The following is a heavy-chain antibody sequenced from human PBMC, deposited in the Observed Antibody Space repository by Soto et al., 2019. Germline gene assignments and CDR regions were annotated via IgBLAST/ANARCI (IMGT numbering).Heavy chain of an antibody. CDR3: AKLPAYSGSYPGAY. D-gene: IGHD1-26*01. CDR1: GFTFSSYG. V-gene: IGHV3-30*18. J-gene: IGHJ4*02. CDR2: ISYDGSNK. Sequence: QVQLVESGGGVVQPGRSLRLSCAASGFTFSSYGMHWVRQAPGKGLEWVAVISYDGSNKYYADSVKGRFTISRDNSKNTLDLQMNSLRGEDRALYSCAKLPAYSGSYPGAYWGQGTLVTVSS.